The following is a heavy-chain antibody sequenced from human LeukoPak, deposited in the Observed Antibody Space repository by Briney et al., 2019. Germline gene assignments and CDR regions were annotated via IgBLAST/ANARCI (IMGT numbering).Heavy chain of an antibody. Sequence: PGGSLRLSCAASGFTFSSYSMNWVRQAPGKGLEWVSYISSSSSTIYYADSVKGRFTISRDNAKNSLYLQMNSLRAEDTAVYYCASSGEPFDYWGQGTLVAVSS. CDR2: ISSSSSTI. V-gene: IGHV3-48*01. CDR1: GFTFSSYS. CDR3: ASSGEPFDY. D-gene: IGHD3-10*01. J-gene: IGHJ4*02.